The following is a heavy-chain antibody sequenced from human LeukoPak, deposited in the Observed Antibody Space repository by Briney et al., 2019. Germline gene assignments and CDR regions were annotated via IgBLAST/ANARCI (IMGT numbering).Heavy chain of an antibody. CDR3: WGTDKTGPETFDV. Sequence: PGGSLRLSCEASEFTFSTYEMNWVRRAPGKGLEWIAYIMGGGRVIYYKDSVKGRFIISRDNAKKSLFLQMNSLRVEDTAVYYCWGTDKTGPETFDVWGLGTMVTVSS. V-gene: IGHV3-48*03. J-gene: IGHJ3*01. CDR1: EFTFSTYE. D-gene: IGHD3-16*01. CDR2: IMGGGRVI.